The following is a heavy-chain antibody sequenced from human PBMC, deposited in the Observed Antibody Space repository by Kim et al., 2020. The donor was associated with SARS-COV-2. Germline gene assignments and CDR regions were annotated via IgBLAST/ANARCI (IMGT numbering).Heavy chain of an antibody. D-gene: IGHD2-15*01. CDR3: ARGGWQAYYYYYYGMDV. Sequence: GGSLRLSCAASGFTFSSYWMSWVRQAPGKGLEWVANIKQDGSEKYYVDSVKGRFTISRDNAKNSLYLQMNSLRAEDTAVYYCARGGWQAYYYYYYGMDVWGQGTTVTVSS. J-gene: IGHJ6*02. CDR2: IKQDGSEK. V-gene: IGHV3-7*04. CDR1: GFTFSSYW.